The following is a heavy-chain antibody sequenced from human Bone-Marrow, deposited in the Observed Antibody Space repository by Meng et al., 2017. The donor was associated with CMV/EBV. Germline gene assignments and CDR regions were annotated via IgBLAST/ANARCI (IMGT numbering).Heavy chain of an antibody. CDR1: GGSISSGDYY. J-gene: IGHJ4*02. D-gene: IGHD1-26*01. CDR2: IYYSGST. CDR3: AGSGSHLDTFDY. Sequence: GSLRLSCTVSGGSISSGDYYWSWIRQPPGKGLEWIGYIYYSGSTNYNPSLKSRVTISVDTSKNQFSLKLRSVTAADTAVYYCAGSGSHLDTFDYWGQGTLVTVSS. V-gene: IGHV4-61*08.